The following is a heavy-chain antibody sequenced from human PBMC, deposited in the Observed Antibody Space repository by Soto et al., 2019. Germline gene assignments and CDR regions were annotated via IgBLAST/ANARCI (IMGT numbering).Heavy chain of an antibody. Sequence: QVQLVQSGAEVKKPGASVNVSCKVSGYTFTDYYINWVRQAPGQGLEWMGWINPNTGDTTYAHKFQGWVTMTREKSISTAYMELKRLRSDDTAMYYCARDLFTGYRGDGYYYYGMDVGGQGTAVTVSS. V-gene: IGHV1-2*04. CDR2: INPNTGDT. J-gene: IGHJ6*02. CDR3: ARDLFTGYRGDGYYYYGMDV. D-gene: IGHD5-18*01. CDR1: GYTFTDYY.